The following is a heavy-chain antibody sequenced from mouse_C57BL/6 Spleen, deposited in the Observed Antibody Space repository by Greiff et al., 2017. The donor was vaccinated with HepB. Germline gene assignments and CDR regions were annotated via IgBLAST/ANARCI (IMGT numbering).Heavy chain of an antibody. CDR3: ARGGGEKFMVTTEDYAMDY. CDR2: ISYDGSN. V-gene: IGHV3-6*01. D-gene: IGHD2-2*01. CDR1: GYSITSGYY. Sequence: DVKLQESGPGLVKPSQSLSLTCSVTGYSITSGYYWNWIRQFPGNKLEWMGYISYDGSNNYNPSLKNRISITRDTSKNQFFLKLNSVTTEDTATYYCARGGGEKFMVTTEDYAMDYWGQGTSVTVSS. J-gene: IGHJ4*01.